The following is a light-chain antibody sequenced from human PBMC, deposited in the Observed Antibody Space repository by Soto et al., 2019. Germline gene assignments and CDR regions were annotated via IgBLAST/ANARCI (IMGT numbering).Light chain of an antibody. CDR3: QQYGALPYT. Sequence: DIVLTQSPGTLSLSPGERATLSCRASQSVSSSYFAWYQQKPGQAPRLLIYAASRRASGIPDRFSGSGSGTDFTLTINRLEPEDFAVYYCQQYGALPYTFGQWTKLEIK. CDR2: AAS. V-gene: IGKV3-20*01. J-gene: IGKJ2*01. CDR1: QSVSSSY.